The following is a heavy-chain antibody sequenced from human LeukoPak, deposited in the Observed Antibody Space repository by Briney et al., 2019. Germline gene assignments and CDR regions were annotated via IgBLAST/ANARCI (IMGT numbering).Heavy chain of an antibody. CDR1: GGSISSSSYY. Sequence: RASETLSLTCTVSGGSISSSSYYWGWMRQPPGKGVEWIGSIYYSGSTYYNPSLKSRVTISVDTSKNQFSLKLSSVTAAGTAVYYCARHKSLLSAFDIWGQGTMVTVSS. CDR2: IYYSGST. CDR3: ARHKSLLSAFDI. J-gene: IGHJ3*02. D-gene: IGHD3-10*01. V-gene: IGHV4-39*01.